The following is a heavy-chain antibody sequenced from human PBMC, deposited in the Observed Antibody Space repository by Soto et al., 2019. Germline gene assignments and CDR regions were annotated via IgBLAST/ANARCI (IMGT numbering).Heavy chain of an antibody. J-gene: IGHJ3*02. CDR3: AREGLRPGVDALDI. V-gene: IGHV3-13*01. Sequence: GGSLRLSCAASGFRLSNYDFHWVRQATGEGLEWVSAIGTGGNTFYSDSVKGRFTISRENAKNSLYLEMNSLRVGDTAVYYCAREGLRPGVDALDIWDQGTVVTVSS. CDR1: GFRLSNYD. CDR2: IGTGGNT.